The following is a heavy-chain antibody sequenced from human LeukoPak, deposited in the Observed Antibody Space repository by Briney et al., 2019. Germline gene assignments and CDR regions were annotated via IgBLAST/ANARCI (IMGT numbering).Heavy chain of an antibody. CDR1: GYTFTSYD. CDR3: ARLSHDSSGYEIDY. Sequence: GASGKVSCKASGYTFTSYDINWVRQATGQGLEWMGWMNPNSGNTGYAQKFQGRVTMTRNTSISTAYMELSSLRSEDTAVYYCARLSHDSSGYEIDYWGQGSLVTVSS. J-gene: IGHJ4*02. V-gene: IGHV1-8*01. CDR2: MNPNSGNT. D-gene: IGHD3-22*01.